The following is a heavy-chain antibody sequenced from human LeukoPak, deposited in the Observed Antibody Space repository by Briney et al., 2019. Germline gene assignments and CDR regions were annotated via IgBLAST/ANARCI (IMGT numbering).Heavy chain of an antibody. D-gene: IGHD5-24*01. V-gene: IGHV4-61*02. Sequence: SETLSLTCTVSGGSISSGSYYWSWIRQPAGKGLEWIGRIYTSGSTNYNPSLKSRVIISVDTSKNQFSLKLSSVTAADTAVYYCARGGSRWLQFRYFDYWGQGTLVTVSS. CDR2: IYTSGST. CDR1: GGSISSGSYY. CDR3: ARGGSRWLQFRYFDY. J-gene: IGHJ4*02.